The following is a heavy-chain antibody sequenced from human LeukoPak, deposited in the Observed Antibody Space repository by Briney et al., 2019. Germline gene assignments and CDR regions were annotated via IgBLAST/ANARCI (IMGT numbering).Heavy chain of an antibody. CDR3: ARDGDHYYDSSGYYIDY. V-gene: IGHV1-18*01. D-gene: IGHD3-22*01. CDR1: GYSFTSYG. J-gene: IGHJ4*02. CDR2: ISAYNGNT. Sequence: SVKVSCKTSGYSFTSYGISWVRQAPGQGLEWMGWISAYNGNTNYAQKFQGRVTMTTDTSTSTASMELRSLRSDDTAVYYCARDGDHYYDSSGYYIDYWGQGTLVTVSS.